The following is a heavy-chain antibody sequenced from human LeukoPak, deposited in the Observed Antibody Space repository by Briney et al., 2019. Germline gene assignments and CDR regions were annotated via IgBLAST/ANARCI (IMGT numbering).Heavy chain of an antibody. CDR2: ISGSGGST. V-gene: IGHV3-23*01. J-gene: IGHJ4*02. D-gene: IGHD6-13*01. Sequence: GGSLRLSCAASGFTFSSYGMSWVRQAPGKGLEWVSAISGSGGSTYYADSVKGRFTISRDNSKNTLYLQMNSLRAEDTAVYYCAKGSSWYGGFDYWGQGTLVTVSS. CDR3: AKGSSWYGGFDY. CDR1: GFTFSSYG.